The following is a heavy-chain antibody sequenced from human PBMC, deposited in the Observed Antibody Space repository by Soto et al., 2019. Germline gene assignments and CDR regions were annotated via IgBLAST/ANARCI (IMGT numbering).Heavy chain of an antibody. CDR2: IYYSGST. Sequence: SETLSLTCTVSGGSISSGGYYWSWIRQHPGKGLEWIGYIYYSGSTYYNPSLKSRVTISVDTSKNQFSLKLSSVTAADTAVYYCAEVYYDILTGSGWFDPWGQGTLVTVSS. CDR1: GGSISSGGYY. J-gene: IGHJ5*02. V-gene: IGHV4-31*03. CDR3: AEVYYDILTGSGWFDP. D-gene: IGHD3-9*01.